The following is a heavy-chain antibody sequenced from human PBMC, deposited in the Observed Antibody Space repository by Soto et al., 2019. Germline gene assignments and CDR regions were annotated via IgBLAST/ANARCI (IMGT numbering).Heavy chain of an antibody. CDR1: GGSFSGSPYY. D-gene: IGHD1-7*01. V-gene: IGHV4-39*01. Sequence: QLQLQESGPGLVKPSETLSLTCSVSGGSFSGSPYYWAWIRQPPGKGLQWIGSLYDGGTTYYNPSLKSRVTISVDMSKSQLSLKLSSVTAADTAVYYCARPTTPNPFEAFDIWGQGTLVTVSS. J-gene: IGHJ3*02. CDR2: LYDGGTT. CDR3: ARPTTPNPFEAFDI.